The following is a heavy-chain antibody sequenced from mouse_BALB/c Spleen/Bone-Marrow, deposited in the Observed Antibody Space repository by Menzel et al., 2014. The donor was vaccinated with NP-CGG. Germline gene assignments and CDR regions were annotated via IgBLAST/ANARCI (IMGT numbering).Heavy chain of an antibody. CDR1: GFDFSRFW. D-gene: IGHD1-1*01. CDR3: ARLNYYGNLFV. Sequence: EVQLVESGGGLVQPGGSLKLSCAASGFDFSRFWVSWVRQAPGKGLGWIGEINPDSSTINYTPSLKDKFIISRDNAKNTLYLQMSKVRSEDTALYYCARLNYYGNLFVWGAGTTVTVSS. V-gene: IGHV4-1*02. CDR2: INPDSSTI. J-gene: IGHJ1*01.